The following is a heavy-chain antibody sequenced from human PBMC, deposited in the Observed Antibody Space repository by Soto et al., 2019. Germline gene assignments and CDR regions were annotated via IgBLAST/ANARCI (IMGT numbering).Heavy chain of an antibody. Sequence: SETLSLTCSVSGGTISGYYWTWTRQPAGKGLEWIGRIYSSGNTKYNPSLQSRVTMSLDTSNNQFSLRLTSVTAADTAVYYCARGQRFSDWFDPWGQRTLVTVSS. CDR2: IYSSGNT. V-gene: IGHV4-4*07. D-gene: IGHD3-3*01. CDR1: GGTISGYY. J-gene: IGHJ5*02. CDR3: ARGQRFSDWFDP.